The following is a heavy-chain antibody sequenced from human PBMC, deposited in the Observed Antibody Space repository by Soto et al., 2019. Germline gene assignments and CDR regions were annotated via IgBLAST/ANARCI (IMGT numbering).Heavy chain of an antibody. CDR1: GFTFSSYA. V-gene: IGHV3-30-3*01. Sequence: ALRLSCAASGFTFSSYAMHWVRQAPGKGLEWVAVISYDGSNKYYADSVKGRFTISRDNSKNTLYLQMNSLRAEDTAVYYCARADRDYSSSWYFYYYGMDVWGQGTTVTVSS. CDR2: ISYDGSNK. CDR3: ARADRDYSSSWYFYYYGMDV. D-gene: IGHD6-13*01. J-gene: IGHJ6*02.